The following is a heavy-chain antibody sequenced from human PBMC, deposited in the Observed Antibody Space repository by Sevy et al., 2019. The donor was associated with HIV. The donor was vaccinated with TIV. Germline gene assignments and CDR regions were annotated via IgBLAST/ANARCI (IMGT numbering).Heavy chain of an antibody. CDR2: ISGGGGST. Sequence: GGSLRLSCAASGFTFSSYAMSWVRQAPGKGLEWVSAISGGGGSTYYADSVKGRFTISRDNSKNTLYLQMNSLRAEDTAVYYCATDVYSSLRYGYNYYLDFWGKGTPVTVSS. V-gene: IGHV3-23*01. CDR3: ATDVYSSLRYGYNYYLDF. J-gene: IGHJ6*03. D-gene: IGHD6-6*01. CDR1: GFTFSSYA.